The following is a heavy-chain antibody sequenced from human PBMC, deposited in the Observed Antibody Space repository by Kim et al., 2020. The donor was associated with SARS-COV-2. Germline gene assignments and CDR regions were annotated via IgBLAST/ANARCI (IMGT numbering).Heavy chain of an antibody. J-gene: IGHJ4*02. V-gene: IGHV1-8*01. Sequence: GYAQKFQGRVTMTRNTSISTAYMELSSLRSEDTAVYYCARGGYGSGRADYWGQGTLVTVSS. D-gene: IGHD3-10*01. CDR3: ARGGYGSGRADY.